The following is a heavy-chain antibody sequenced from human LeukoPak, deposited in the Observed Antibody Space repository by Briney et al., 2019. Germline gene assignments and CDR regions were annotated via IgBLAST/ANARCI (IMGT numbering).Heavy chain of an antibody. CDR2: INPSGGST. Sequence: ASVKVSCKASGYTFTTYYMHWVRQAPGQGLEWMGIINPSGGSTSYAQEFQGRVTMTRDTSTSTVYMELSSLRSEDTAVYYCARDGEVASSYGYYYYYMDVWGKGTTVTVSS. CDR1: GYTFTTYY. CDR3: ARDGEVASSYGYYYYYMDV. J-gene: IGHJ6*03. V-gene: IGHV1-46*01. D-gene: IGHD5-18*01.